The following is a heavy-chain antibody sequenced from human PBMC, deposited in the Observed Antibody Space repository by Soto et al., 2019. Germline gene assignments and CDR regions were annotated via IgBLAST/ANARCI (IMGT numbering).Heavy chain of an antibody. V-gene: IGHV4-39*01. J-gene: IGHJ2*01. CDR3: ARRLVAATPSHWYFDL. CDR1: GGSISSSSYY. D-gene: IGHD2-15*01. CDR2: IYYSGST. Sequence: QLQLQESGPGLVKPSETLSLTCTVSGGSISSSSYYWGWIRQPPGKGLEWIGSIYYSGSTYYNPSLKSRGTISVDTSKNQFSLKLSSVTAADTAVYYCARRLVAATPSHWYFDLWGRGTLVTVSS.